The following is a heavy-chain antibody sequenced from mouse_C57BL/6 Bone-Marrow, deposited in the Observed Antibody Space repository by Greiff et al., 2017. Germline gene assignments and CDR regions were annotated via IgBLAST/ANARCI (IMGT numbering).Heavy chain of an antibody. CDR3: ARDRGLGYAMDY. CDR2: ISYDGSN. V-gene: IGHV3-6*01. CDR1: GYSITSGYY. Sequence: VQLKQSGPGLVKPSQSLSLTCSVTGYSITSGYYWNWIRQFPGNKLEWMGYISYDGSNNYNPSLKNRISITRDTSKNQFFLKLNSVTTEDTATYYCARDRGLGYAMDYWGQGTSVTVSS. D-gene: IGHD2-4*01. J-gene: IGHJ4*01.